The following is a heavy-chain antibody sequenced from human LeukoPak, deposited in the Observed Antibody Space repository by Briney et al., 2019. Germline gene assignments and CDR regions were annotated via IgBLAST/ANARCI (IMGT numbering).Heavy chain of an antibody. V-gene: IGHV3-20*04. D-gene: IGHD2-15*01. Sequence: PGGSLRLSCAASGFTFSSYAMSWVRQAPGKGLEWVSGINWNGGSTGYADSVKGRFTISRDNAKNSLYLQMNSLRAEDTALYYCARAPFAVAATELDYWGQGTLVTVSS. CDR3: ARAPFAVAATELDY. CDR1: GFTFSSYA. J-gene: IGHJ4*02. CDR2: INWNGGST.